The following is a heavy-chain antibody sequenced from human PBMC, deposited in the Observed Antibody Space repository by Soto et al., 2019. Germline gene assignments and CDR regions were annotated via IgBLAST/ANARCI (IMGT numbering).Heavy chain of an antibody. J-gene: IGHJ6*02. Sequence: QVQLVQSGAEVKKPGSSVKVSCKASGGTFSSYAISWVRQAPGQGLEWMGGIIPIFGTANYAQKFQGRVTITADESTGTAYMAVSKLRSEDTAVYCGAVQSTRWELRHSGMDVWGQGTTVTVSS. D-gene: IGHD1-26*01. V-gene: IGHV1-69*01. CDR3: AVQSTRWELRHSGMDV. CDR2: IIPIFGTA. CDR1: GGTFSSYA.